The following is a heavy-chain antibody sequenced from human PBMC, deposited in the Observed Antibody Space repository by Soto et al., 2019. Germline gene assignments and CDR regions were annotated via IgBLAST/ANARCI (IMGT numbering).Heavy chain of an antibody. CDR2: IYHGGST. J-gene: IGHJ4*02. CDR1: GGSISSSNW. D-gene: IGHD2-15*01. Sequence: QVQLQESGPGLVKPSGTLSLTCAVSGGSISSSNWWSWVRQPPGKGLEWIGEIYHGGSTNYNPSLNGRVTISVDQYKNQFSLQLSSVTAAGKALYYCAREGNNILFYLVMRGLLDYWGQGPLVPDS. CDR3: AREGNNILFYLVMRGLLDY. V-gene: IGHV4-4*02.